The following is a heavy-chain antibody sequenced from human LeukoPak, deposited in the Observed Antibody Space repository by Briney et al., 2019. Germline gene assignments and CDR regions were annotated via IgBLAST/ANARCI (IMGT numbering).Heavy chain of an antibody. CDR1: GGSISSYY. CDR3: ATNFDHVDYRY. CDR2: IYTSGST. Sequence: SETLSLTCAVSGGSISSYYWSWIRQPAGKGLQWIGRIYTSGSTNYNPSLKSRVTISVDKSKNQFSLKLSSVTAADTAVYYCATNFDHVDYRYWGQGTLVTVSS. D-gene: IGHD4-11*01. V-gene: IGHV4-4*07. J-gene: IGHJ4*02.